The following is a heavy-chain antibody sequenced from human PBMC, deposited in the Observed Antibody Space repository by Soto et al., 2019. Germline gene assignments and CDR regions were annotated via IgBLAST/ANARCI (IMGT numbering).Heavy chain of an antibody. D-gene: IGHD3-3*01. J-gene: IGHJ1*01. CDR3: AKYDFWRVPPPLSEYFQQ. CDR2: ISGSGGST. Sequence: GSLRLSCAASGFTFSSYAMSWVRQAPGKGLEWVSAISGSGGSTYYADSVKGRFTISRDNSKNTLYLQMNSLRAEDTAVYYCAKYDFWRVPPPLSEYFQQWGQGTLVTVSS. V-gene: IGHV3-23*01. CDR1: GFTFSSYA.